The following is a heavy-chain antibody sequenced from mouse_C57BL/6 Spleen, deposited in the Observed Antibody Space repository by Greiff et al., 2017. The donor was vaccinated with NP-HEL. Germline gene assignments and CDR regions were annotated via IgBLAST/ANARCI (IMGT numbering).Heavy chain of an antibody. CDR2: IRNKANGYTT. D-gene: IGHD2-4*01. Sequence: EVNLVESGGGLVQPGGSLSLSCAASGFTFTDYYMSWVRQPPGKALEWLGFIRNKANGYTTEYSASVKGRFTISRDNSQSILYLQMNALRAEDSATYYCARYIIDYERAFDYWGQGTTLTVSS. CDR1: GFTFTDYY. CDR3: ARYIIDYERAFDY. J-gene: IGHJ2*01. V-gene: IGHV7-3*01.